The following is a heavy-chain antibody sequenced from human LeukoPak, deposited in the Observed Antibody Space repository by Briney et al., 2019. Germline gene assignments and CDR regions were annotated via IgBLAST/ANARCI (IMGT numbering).Heavy chain of an antibody. D-gene: IGHD4-11*01. CDR1: GYTFTSYD. V-gene: IGHV1-8*03. J-gene: IGHJ5*02. CDR3: TSGSNYEGWFDP. Sequence: ASVKVSCKASGYTFTSYDINWVRQATGQGLELMGWMNPNSGNTGYAQKFQGRVTITRNTSISTAYMELSSLRSEDTAVYYCTSGSNYEGWFDPWGQGILVTVSS. CDR2: MNPNSGNT.